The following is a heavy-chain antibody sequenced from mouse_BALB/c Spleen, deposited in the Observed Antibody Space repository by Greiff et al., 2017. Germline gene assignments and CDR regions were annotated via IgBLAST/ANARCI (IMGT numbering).Heavy chain of an antibody. D-gene: IGHD2-14*01. CDR2: ISSGGSYT. V-gene: IGHV5-9-3*01. CDR1: GFTFSSYA. Sequence: EVQLMESGGGLVKPGGSLKLSCAASGFTFSSYAMSWVRQTPEKRLEWVATISSGGSYTYYPDSVKGRFTISRDNAKNTLYLQMSSLRSEDTAMYYCASYYRYGLDYWGQGTTLTVSS. CDR3: ASYYRYGLDY. J-gene: IGHJ2*01.